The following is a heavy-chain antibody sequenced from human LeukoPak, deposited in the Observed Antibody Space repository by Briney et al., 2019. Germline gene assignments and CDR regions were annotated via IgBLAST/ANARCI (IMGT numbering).Heavy chain of an antibody. CDR2: IYYSGRT. J-gene: IGHJ4*02. V-gene: IGHV4-39*07. CDR1: GGSISRSSYY. Sequence: SETLSLTCSVSGGSISRSSYYWGWIRQPPGKGLEWIGNIYYSGRTYYNPSLKRRVTISVDTSKNQFSLKLNSVTAADTAMYYCARGRSGYSASGPRLDYWGQGTLVTVSS. CDR3: ARGRSGYSASGPRLDY. D-gene: IGHD5-12*01.